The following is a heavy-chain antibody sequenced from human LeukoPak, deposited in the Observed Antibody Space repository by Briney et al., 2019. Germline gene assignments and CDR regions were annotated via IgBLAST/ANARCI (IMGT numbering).Heavy chain of an antibody. Sequence: GGSLRLSCAGSGFPFSSHGMNWVRQAPGKGLEWVSGISPGGGPTYYADSVRGRFTISRDDSKNTLYLQMKNLRAEDTAVYYCARKWELLRWEAFDIWGQGTMVTVSS. V-gene: IGHV3-23*01. CDR2: ISPGGGPT. CDR1: GFPFSSHG. J-gene: IGHJ3*02. CDR3: ARKWELLRWEAFDI. D-gene: IGHD1-26*01.